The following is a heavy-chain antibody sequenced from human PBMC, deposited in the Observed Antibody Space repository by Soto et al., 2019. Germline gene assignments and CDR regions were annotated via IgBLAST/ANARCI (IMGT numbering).Heavy chain of an antibody. CDR3: AKVLADYYGSGSYPYFDY. CDR2: ISGSGGST. D-gene: IGHD3-10*01. CDR1: GSTFSSYA. V-gene: IGHV3-23*01. Sequence: GGSLRLSCAASGSTFSSYAMSWVRQAPGKGLEWVSAISGSGGSTYYADSVKGRFTISRDNSKNTLYLQMNSLRAEDTAVYYCAKVLADYYGSGSYPYFDYWGQGTLVTVS. J-gene: IGHJ4*02.